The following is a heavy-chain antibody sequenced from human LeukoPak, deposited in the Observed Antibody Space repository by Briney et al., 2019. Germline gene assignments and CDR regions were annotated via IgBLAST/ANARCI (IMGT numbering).Heavy chain of an antibody. D-gene: IGHD5-18*01. Sequence: GGSLRLSCAASGFTFSSYSMNWVRQAPGKGLEWVSSISSRSSYIYYADSVKGRFTISRDNAKNSLYLQMNSLRAEDTAVYYCARAIQLWLPPDYYMDVWGKGTTVTVSS. CDR1: GFTFSSYS. CDR2: ISSRSSYI. V-gene: IGHV3-21*01. J-gene: IGHJ6*03. CDR3: ARAIQLWLPPDYYMDV.